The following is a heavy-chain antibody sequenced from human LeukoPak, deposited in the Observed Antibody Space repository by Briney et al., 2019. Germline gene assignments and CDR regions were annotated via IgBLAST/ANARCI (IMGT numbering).Heavy chain of an antibody. V-gene: IGHV5-51*01. CDR1: GSSFTSYWSYW. CDR3: ARQIHSYYDILPSRFDP. CDR2: IYPGDSDT. Sequence: GGSLKISCKGSGSSFTSYWSYWIGWVRQKPGKGLEWMGIIYPGDSDTRYSPSFQGQVTISADKSISTAYLQWSSLKASDTAMYYCARQIHSYYDILPSRFDPWGQGTLVTVSS. D-gene: IGHD3-9*01. J-gene: IGHJ5*02.